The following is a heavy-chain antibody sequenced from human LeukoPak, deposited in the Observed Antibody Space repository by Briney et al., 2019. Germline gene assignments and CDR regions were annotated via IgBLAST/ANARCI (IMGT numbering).Heavy chain of an antibody. CDR2: IYYSGST. V-gene: IGHV4-59*08. D-gene: IGHD2-15*01. J-gene: IGHJ4*02. CDR1: GGSISSYY. Sequence: PSETLSLTCTVSGGSISSYYWSWIPQPPGKGVEWIGYIYYSGSTNYNPSLKSRLTISVDTSKNQFSLKLSSVTAADTAVYYCARQVPHCSGGSCYFGGRRYYFDYWGQGTLVTVSS. CDR3: ARQVPHCSGGSCYFGGRRYYFDY.